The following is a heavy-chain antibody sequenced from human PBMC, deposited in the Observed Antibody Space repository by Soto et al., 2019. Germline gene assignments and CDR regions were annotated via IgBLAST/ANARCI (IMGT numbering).Heavy chain of an antibody. CDR2: INSIGTYT. D-gene: IGHD4-17*01. CDR1: GFTFSDSY. V-gene: IGHV3-11*05. CDR3: ASNYGGNSGVNN. J-gene: IGHJ4*02. Sequence: VQMVESGGGLVKPGGSLRLSCAASGFTFSDSYMSWIRQAPGKGLEWLSYINSIGTYTKYADSVKGRFTISRDNARNSLYLQMNSLRDDDTAVYYCASNYGGNSGVNNWGQGTLVTVSS.